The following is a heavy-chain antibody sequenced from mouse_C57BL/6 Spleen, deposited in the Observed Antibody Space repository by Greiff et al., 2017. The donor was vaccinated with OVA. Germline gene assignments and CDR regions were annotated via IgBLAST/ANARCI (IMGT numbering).Heavy chain of an antibody. CDR2: IYPGDGDT. J-gene: IGHJ2*01. CDR1: GYAFSSSW. CDR3: ARSDYDTTGDYFDY. D-gene: IGHD1-1*01. Sequence: VKLVESGPELVKPGASVKISCKASGYAFSSSWMNWVKQRPGKGLEWIGRIYPGDGDTNYNGKFKGKATLTADKSSSTAYMQLSSLTSEDSAVYFCARSDYDTTGDYFDYWGQGTTLTVSS. V-gene: IGHV1-82*01.